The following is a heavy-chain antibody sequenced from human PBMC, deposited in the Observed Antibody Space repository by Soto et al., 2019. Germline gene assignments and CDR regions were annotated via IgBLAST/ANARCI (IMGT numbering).Heavy chain of an antibody. CDR1: GFTFSSYA. J-gene: IGHJ6*03. V-gene: IGHV3-23*01. Sequence: EVQLLESGGGLVQPGGSLRLSCAASGFTFSSYAMSWVRQAPGKGLEWVSAISGSGGSTYYADSVKGRFTISRDNSKNTLYLQMNSLRAEDTAVYYCAKTTPWVPVRYYYLDVWGKGTTVTVSS. CDR2: ISGSGGST. CDR3: AKTTPWVPVRYYYLDV. D-gene: IGHD1-1*01.